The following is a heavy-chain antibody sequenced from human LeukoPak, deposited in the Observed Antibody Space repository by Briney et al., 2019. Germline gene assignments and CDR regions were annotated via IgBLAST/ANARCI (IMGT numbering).Heavy chain of an antibody. CDR3: ARDSEGSGSYYYYVMDV. Sequence: GGSLRLSCAASGFTFDDYAMHWVRQAPGKGLEWVAVISYDGSNKYYADSVKGRFTISRDNSKNTLYLQMNSLRAEDTAVYYCARDSEGSGSYYYYVMDVWGQGTTVTVSS. CDR1: GFTFDDYA. J-gene: IGHJ6*02. CDR2: ISYDGSNK. V-gene: IGHV3-30-3*01. D-gene: IGHD3-10*01.